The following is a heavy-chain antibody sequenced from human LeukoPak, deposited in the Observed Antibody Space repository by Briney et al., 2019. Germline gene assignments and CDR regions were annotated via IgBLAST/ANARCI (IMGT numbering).Heavy chain of an antibody. D-gene: IGHD3-22*01. J-gene: IGHJ4*02. CDR2: ISGSGGST. V-gene: IGHV3-23*01. CDR1: GFTFNKYA. CDR3: AKDGYKQSITMIVVVIDY. Sequence: GGSLRLSCAASGFTFNKYAMSWVRQAPGKGLEWVSAISGSGGSTYYADSVKGRFTISRDNSKNTLYLQMNSLRAEDTAVYYCAKDGYKQSITMIVVVIDYWGQGTLVTVSS.